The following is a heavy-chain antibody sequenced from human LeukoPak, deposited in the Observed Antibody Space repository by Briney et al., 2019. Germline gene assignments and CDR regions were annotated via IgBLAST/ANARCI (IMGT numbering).Heavy chain of an antibody. D-gene: IGHD2-21*01. J-gene: IGHJ5*02. CDR3: AGGTYLWNWFDP. CDR2: TYYRSKWYS. CDR1: RDSVSSNSAT. V-gene: IGHV6-1*01. Sequence: SQTLSLTCAISRDSVSSNSATWNWIRQSPSRGLEWLGRTYYRSKWYSDYAVSVKSRITINPDTSKNQFSLQLNSVTPEDTAVYYCAGGTYLWNWFDPWGQGTLVTVSS.